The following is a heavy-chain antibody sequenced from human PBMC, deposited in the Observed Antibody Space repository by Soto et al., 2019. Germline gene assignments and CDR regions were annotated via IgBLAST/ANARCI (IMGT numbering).Heavy chain of an antibody. CDR1: GFTFSSYG. J-gene: IGHJ4*02. CDR2: ISYDGSNK. Sequence: PGGSLRLSCAASGFTFSSYGMHWVRQAPGKGLEWVAVISYDGSNKYYADSVKGRFTISRDNSKNTLYLQMNSLRAEDTAVYYCAKDLAVAEGVDYWGQGTLVTVSS. D-gene: IGHD6-19*01. CDR3: AKDLAVAEGVDY. V-gene: IGHV3-30*18.